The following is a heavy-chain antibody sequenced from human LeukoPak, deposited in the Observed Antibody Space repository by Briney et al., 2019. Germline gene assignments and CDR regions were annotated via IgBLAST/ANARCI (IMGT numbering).Heavy chain of an antibody. J-gene: IGHJ3*01. CDR3: ARDRGNWNYAAAFDV. V-gene: IGHV3-48*03. CDR1: GFTFSSYE. CDR2: ISSSGGTI. D-gene: IGHD1-7*01. Sequence: AGGSLRLSCAASGFTFSSYEMNWVRQAPGKGLEWVSYISSSGGTIYYADSVKGRFTISRDNAKDSLYLQMSSLRAEDTAIYYCARDRGNWNYAAAFDVWGQGTMVTVSS.